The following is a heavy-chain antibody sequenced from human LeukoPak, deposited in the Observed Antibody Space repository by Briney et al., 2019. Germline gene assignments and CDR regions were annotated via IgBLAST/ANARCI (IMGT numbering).Heavy chain of an antibody. Sequence: PSGTLSLTCGVSGGSISSSNWWSWVRLPPGKGLEWIGEIFQTGNTNYNPSLKSRVTISVDKSKNQFSLRLSSVTAADTAVYYCARGLMTTGRSNFDYWGQGTLVTVSS. D-gene: IGHD3-10*01. CDR1: GGSISSSNW. CDR3: ARGLMTTGRSNFDY. CDR2: IFQTGNT. J-gene: IGHJ4*02. V-gene: IGHV4-4*02.